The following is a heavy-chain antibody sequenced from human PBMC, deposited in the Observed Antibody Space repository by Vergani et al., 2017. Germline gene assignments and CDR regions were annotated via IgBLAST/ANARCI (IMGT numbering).Heavy chain of an antibody. V-gene: IGHV3-11*04. J-gene: IGHJ6*02. CDR1: GFQFSDHY. CDR3: AKNPGISTTRHYYAMDV. D-gene: IGHD1-1*01. CDR2: ISPGASTV. Sequence: LEESGGGSVKPGGSLRLPCAASGFQFSDHYMSWIRQAPGKGLEWVSHISPGASTVSSTDSVTGRFPVSRDNDNNSLTLDMTSRRVADTAVYYCAKNPGISTTRHYYAMDVWGQGTTVTVSS.